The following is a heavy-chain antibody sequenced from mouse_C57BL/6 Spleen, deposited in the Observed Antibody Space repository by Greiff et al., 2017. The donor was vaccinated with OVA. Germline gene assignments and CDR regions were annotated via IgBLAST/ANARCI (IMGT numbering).Heavy chain of an antibody. CDR1: GYTFTDYE. V-gene: IGHV1-15*01. D-gene: IGHD4-1*01. CDR3: TRDGLGQGYDMDY. CDR2: IDPETGGT. J-gene: IGHJ4*01. Sequence: VQLQQSGAELVRPGASVTLSCKASGYTFTDYEMHWVKQTPVHGLEWIGAIDPETGGTAYNQKFKGKAILTADKSSSTAYLELRSLTSEDSAVYYCTRDGLGQGYDMDYWGQGTSVTVSS.